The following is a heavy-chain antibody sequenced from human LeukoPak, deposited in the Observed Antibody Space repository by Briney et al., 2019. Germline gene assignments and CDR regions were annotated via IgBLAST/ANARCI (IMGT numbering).Heavy chain of an antibody. CDR3: PTDRGWRTSGYYLYNFEY. CDR1: GFTFSSYW. Sequence: GGSLRLSCAASGFTFSSYWMSWVRQAPGKGLEWVANIKQDGSEKYYVDSVKGRFAISRDNAKNSLYLQMSSLRAEDTAVYYCPTDRGWRTSGYYLYNFEYWGQGTLVTYS. J-gene: IGHJ4*02. V-gene: IGHV3-7*01. CDR2: IKQDGSEK. D-gene: IGHD3-3*01.